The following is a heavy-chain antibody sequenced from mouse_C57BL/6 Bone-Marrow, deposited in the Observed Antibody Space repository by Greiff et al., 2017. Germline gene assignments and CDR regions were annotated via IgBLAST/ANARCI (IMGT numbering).Heavy chain of an antibody. CDR2: IHPNSGST. CDR3: ATGTDWFAY. J-gene: IGHJ3*01. Sequence: QVQLQQPGAELVKPGASVKLSCKASGYTFTSYWMHWVKQRPGQGREWIGMIHPNSGSTNYNEKFKSKATLTVSKSSITAYMQLSSLTSEDSAVYYCATGTDWFAYWGHGTLGTVSA. D-gene: IGHD4-1*01. V-gene: IGHV1-64*01. CDR1: GYTFTSYW.